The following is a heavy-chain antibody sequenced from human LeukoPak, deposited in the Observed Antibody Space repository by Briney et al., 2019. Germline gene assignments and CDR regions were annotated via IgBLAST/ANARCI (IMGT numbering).Heavy chain of an antibody. CDR3: ASPYCSGGSCYGRKFDY. Sequence: SETLSLTCTVSGGSISSYYWNWIRQPPGKGLEWVGYIYYSGSTNYNPSLKSRVTISVDTSKNQFSLKLSSVTAADTAVYYCASPYCSGGSCYGRKFDYWGQGTLVTVSS. CDR2: IYYSGST. J-gene: IGHJ4*02. V-gene: IGHV4-59*12. CDR1: GGSISSYY. D-gene: IGHD2-15*01.